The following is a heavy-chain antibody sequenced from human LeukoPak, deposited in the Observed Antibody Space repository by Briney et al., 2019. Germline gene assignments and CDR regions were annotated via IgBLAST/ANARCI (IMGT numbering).Heavy chain of an antibody. CDR2: IYYSGST. D-gene: IGHD3/OR15-3a*01. CDR1: VVSISSYY. Sequence: AETLSLTCTVSVVSISSYYWSLVRQPPGEGLEWIGYIYYSGSTNYNPSLKSRVTISVDTSKNQFSLKLSSVTAADTAVYYCATYGGTGYYGFAYWGQGTLVTVSS. CDR3: ATYGGTGYYGFAY. V-gene: IGHV4-59*01. J-gene: IGHJ4*02.